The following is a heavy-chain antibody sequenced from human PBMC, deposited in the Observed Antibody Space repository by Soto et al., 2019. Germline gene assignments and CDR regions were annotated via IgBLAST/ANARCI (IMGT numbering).Heavy chain of an antibody. Sequence: TSETLSLTCTVSGGSISSYYWSWIRLPPGKGLEWIGYIYYSGSTNYNPFLKSRVTISVDTSKNQFSLKLNSVTAADTAVYYCARRLRYFDWSFDYWGQGTLVTVSS. V-gene: IGHV4-59*08. CDR1: GGSISSYY. CDR3: ARRLRYFDWSFDY. D-gene: IGHD3-9*01. CDR2: IYYSGST. J-gene: IGHJ4*02.